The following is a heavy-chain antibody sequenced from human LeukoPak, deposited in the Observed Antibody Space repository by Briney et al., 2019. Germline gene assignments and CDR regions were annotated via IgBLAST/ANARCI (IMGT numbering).Heavy chain of an antibody. V-gene: IGHV3-74*01. CDR3: ARDKYGGNSNAFDI. CDR2: IGTDGSGT. J-gene: IGHJ3*02. CDR1: GFTFSNYW. D-gene: IGHD4-23*01. Sequence: GGSLRLSCAASGFTFSNYWMHWVRQVPGKGLVWVSRIGTDGSGTTYADYVKGRFTISRDNAKNTLYLQMSSLRAEDTAVYYCARDKYGGNSNAFDIRGQGTLVTVSS.